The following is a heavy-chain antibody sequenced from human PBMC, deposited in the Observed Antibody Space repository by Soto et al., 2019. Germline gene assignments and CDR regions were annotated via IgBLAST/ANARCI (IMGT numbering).Heavy chain of an antibody. J-gene: IGHJ2*01. CDR2: ISPKSGDT. CDR1: GYMFSSHG. V-gene: IGHV1-18*01. CDR3: GREAGDYDWYFDL. Sequence: QVQLLQSGAEVKEPGASVKVSCKTSGYMFSSHGLYWVRQAPGQGLEWMGWISPKSGDTNYVQSLQGRLTLSIDTSTSTAYLELRSLTSDDTAVYYCGREAGDYDWYFDLWGRGTPVTVSS. D-gene: IGHD4-17*01.